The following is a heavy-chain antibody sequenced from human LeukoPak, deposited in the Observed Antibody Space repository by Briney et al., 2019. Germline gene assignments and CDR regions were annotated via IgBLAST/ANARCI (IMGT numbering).Heavy chain of an antibody. CDR3: ARGSPKLLWFGELLQNYYYYYMDV. D-gene: IGHD3-10*01. CDR1: GYTFTSYD. CDR2: MNPNSGNT. V-gene: IGHV1-8*03. J-gene: IGHJ6*03. Sequence: ASVKVSCNASGYTFTSYDISWVRQATGQGLEWIGWMNPNSGNTGYAQKFQGRVTITRNTSISTAYMELSSLRSEDTAVYYCARGSPKLLWFGELLQNYYYYYMDVWGKGTTVTVSS.